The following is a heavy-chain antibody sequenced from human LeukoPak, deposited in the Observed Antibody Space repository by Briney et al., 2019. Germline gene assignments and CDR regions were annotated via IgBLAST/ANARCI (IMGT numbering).Heavy chain of an antibody. CDR3: ARHVTISGPYDASDI. Sequence: SETLSLTCPVSGDSLSSYYWSWIRQPQGKGLEWIGYIYYSGGTDYNHSLKSRVTISVDTSKNQFSLKLRSVTAADTAVYYCARHVTISGPYDASDIWGQGTMVTVSP. D-gene: IGHD5-24*01. CDR1: GDSLSSYY. V-gene: IGHV4-59*08. CDR2: IYYSGGT. J-gene: IGHJ3*02.